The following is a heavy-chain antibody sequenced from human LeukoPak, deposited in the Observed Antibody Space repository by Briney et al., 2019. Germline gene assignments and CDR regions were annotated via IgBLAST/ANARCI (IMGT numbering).Heavy chain of an antibody. Sequence: SETLSLTCTVSGGSISSYYWSWIRQPPGKGLEWIGYIYYSGSTNYNPSLKSRVTISVDTSKNQFSLKLSSVTAADTAVYYCARELRYFDWSNDAFDIWGQGTMVTASS. CDR3: ARELRYFDWSNDAFDI. CDR2: IYYSGST. CDR1: GGSISSYY. J-gene: IGHJ3*02. D-gene: IGHD3-9*01. V-gene: IGHV4-59*01.